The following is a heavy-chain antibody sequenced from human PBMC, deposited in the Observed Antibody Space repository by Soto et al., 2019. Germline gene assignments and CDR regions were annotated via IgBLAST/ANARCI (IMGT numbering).Heavy chain of an antibody. D-gene: IGHD2-21*01. CDR3: AKETFFFESRTSYSEQRKRGLVP. CDR2: ISSSGSST. V-gene: IGHV3-48*02. CDR1: GFTFRDGN. J-gene: IGHJ5*02. Sequence: GGSLRLSCAASGFTFRDGNMNWVLQAPGKGLEWMAYISSSGSSTYYADSVKGRFTISRDNANNSLFLQMNSLVDEDSAVYYCAKETFFFESRTSYSEQRKRGLVPWCPGHLVTVST.